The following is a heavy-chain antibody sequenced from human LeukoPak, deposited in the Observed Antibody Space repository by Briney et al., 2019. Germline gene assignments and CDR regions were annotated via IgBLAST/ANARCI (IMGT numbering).Heavy chain of an antibody. CDR1: GYTFTGYY. Sequence: ASVKVSCKASGYTFTGYYMHWVRQAPGQGLEWMGWISAYNGNTNFAQKFQGRVTMTTDTSTSTAYMELRSLRSDDTAVYYCARETSGYSLYYFDYWGQGTLVTVSS. CDR3: ARETSGYSLYYFDY. J-gene: IGHJ4*02. V-gene: IGHV1-18*04. CDR2: ISAYNGNT. D-gene: IGHD3-22*01.